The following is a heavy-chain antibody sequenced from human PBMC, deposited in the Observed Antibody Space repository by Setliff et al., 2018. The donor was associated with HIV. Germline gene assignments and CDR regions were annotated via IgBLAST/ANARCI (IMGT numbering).Heavy chain of an antibody. D-gene: IGHD5-12*01. Sequence: GGSLRLSCAASGFPVSYYIMNWVRQAPGKGLEWVSFISRSNSYIYYADSVKGRFTISRDNAKNSLYLQMNSLRAEDTAVYYCARVPVMATITYWYFDLWGRGTLVTVSS. J-gene: IGHJ2*01. V-gene: IGHV3-21*01. CDR2: ISRSNSYI. CDR3: ARVPVMATITYWYFDL. CDR1: GFPVSYYI.